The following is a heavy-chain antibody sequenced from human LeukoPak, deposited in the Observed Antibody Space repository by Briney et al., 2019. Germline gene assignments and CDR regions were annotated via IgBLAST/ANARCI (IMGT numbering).Heavy chain of an antibody. D-gene: IGHD2-2*01. CDR3: AKGNGTSFRIPPDDY. J-gene: IGHJ4*01. V-gene: IGHV3-9*01. Sequence: EWVSGISWNSGSIGYADSVKGRFTISRDNAKNSLYLQMNSLRAEDTAFYYCAKGNGTSFRIPPDDYGVPGTQV. CDR2: ISWNSGSI.